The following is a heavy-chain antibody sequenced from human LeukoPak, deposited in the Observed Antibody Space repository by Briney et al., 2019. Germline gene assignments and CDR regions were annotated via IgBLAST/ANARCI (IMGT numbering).Heavy chain of an antibody. Sequence: SVKVSCKASGGTFSSYAISWVRQAPGQGLEWMGGTIPIFVTANYPQKFQGRVTITADESTSTAYMELSSLRSEDTAVYYCAREPVQELYCSGGSCYPNPNHQYNWFDPWGQGTLVTVSS. V-gene: IGHV1-69*01. CDR3: AREPVQELYCSGGSCYPNPNHQYNWFDP. D-gene: IGHD2-15*01. J-gene: IGHJ5*02. CDR2: TIPIFVTA. CDR1: GGTFSSYA.